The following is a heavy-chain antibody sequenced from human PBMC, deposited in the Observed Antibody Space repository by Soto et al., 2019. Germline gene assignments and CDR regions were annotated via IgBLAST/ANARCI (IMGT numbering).Heavy chain of an antibody. CDR1: GFTFSSYS. CDR2: ISSSSSYI. V-gene: IGHV3-21*01. CDR3: ARAQDYYGSGSYIY. Sequence: EVQLVESGGGLVKPGGSLRLSCAASGFTFSSYSINWVRQAPGKGLEWVSSISSSSSYIYYADSVKGRFTISRDNAKNSLYLQMNSLRAEDTAVYYCARAQDYYGSGSYIYWGQGTLVTVSS. J-gene: IGHJ4*02. D-gene: IGHD3-10*01.